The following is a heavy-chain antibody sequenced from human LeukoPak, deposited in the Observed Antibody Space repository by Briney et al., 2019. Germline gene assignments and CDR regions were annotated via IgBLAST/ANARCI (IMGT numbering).Heavy chain of an antibody. V-gene: IGHV4-34*01. CDR2: INHSGST. CDR1: GGSFSGYY. CDR3: ASYAKDIVVLPAASIYWYFDL. J-gene: IGHJ2*01. D-gene: IGHD2-2*01. Sequence: SETLSLTCAVYGGSFSGYYWRWIRQPPGKGLEWIGEINHSGSTNYNPSLKSRVTISVDTSKNQFSLKLSSVTAADTAVYYCASYAKDIVVLPAASIYWYFDLWGRGTLVTVSS.